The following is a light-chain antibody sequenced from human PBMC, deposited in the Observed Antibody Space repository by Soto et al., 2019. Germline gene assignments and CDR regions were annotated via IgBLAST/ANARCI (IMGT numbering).Light chain of an antibody. J-gene: IGKJ1*01. CDR2: MAS. CDR3: QHYNDYSRI. CDR1: QSISSW. V-gene: IGKV1-5*03. Sequence: DIQMTQSPSTLSASIGDRVTITCRASQSISSWLAWYQQKPGKAPKLLIYMASNLQSGVPSRFSGSGSVTEFTLTISSLQPDDFATYYCQHYNDYSRIFGQGTKVEIK.